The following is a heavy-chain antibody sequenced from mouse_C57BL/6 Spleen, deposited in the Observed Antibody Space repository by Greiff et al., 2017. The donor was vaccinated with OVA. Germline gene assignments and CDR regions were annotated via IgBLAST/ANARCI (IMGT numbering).Heavy chain of an antibody. D-gene: IGHD2-5*01. J-gene: IGHJ2*01. CDR3: TLYSNYGDY. Sequence: EVKLVESGAELVRPGASVKLSCTASGFNIKDDYMHWVKQRPEQGLEWIGWIDPENGDTEYASKFQGKATITADTSSNTAYLQLSSMTSEDTAVDYCTLYSNYGDYWGQGTTLTVSS. CDR2: IDPENGDT. V-gene: IGHV14-4*01. CDR1: GFNIKDDY.